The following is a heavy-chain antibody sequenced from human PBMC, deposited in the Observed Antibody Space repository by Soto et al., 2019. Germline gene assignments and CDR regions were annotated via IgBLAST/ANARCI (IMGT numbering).Heavy chain of an antibody. CDR3: ARDGYCSGGTCHNLDY. CDR2: TYYRSKWYN. Sequence: PSQTLSLTCAISGDSVSSNSAAWNWIRQSPSRGLEWLGRTYYRSKWYNDYAVSVKSRITINPDTSKNQFFLQLNSVTPEDTAVYYCARDGYCSGGTCHNLDYWGQGTLVTVSS. CDR1: GDSVSSNSAA. D-gene: IGHD2-15*01. J-gene: IGHJ4*02. V-gene: IGHV6-1*01.